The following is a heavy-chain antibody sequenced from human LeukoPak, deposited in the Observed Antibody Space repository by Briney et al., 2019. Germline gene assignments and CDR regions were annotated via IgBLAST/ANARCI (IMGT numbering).Heavy chain of an antibody. CDR1: GYTFTSYG. D-gene: IGHD3-10*01. J-gene: IGHJ6*02. V-gene: IGHV1-18*01. CDR3: ARDATMVRGVKYYYYYYGMDV. Sequence: ASVKVSCKASGYTFTSYGISWVRQAPGQGLEWMGWISAYNGNTNYAQKLQGRVTMTTDTSTSTAYMELRRLRSDDTAVYYCARDATMVRGVKYYYYYYGMDVWGQGTTVTVSS. CDR2: ISAYNGNT.